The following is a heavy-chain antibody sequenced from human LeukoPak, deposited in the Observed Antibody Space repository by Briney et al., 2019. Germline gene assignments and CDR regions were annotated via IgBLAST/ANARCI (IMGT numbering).Heavy chain of an antibody. V-gene: IGHV3-30*02. CDR2: IRYDGSNK. D-gene: IGHD3-9*01. J-gene: IGHJ6*02. CDR1: GFTFSTNG. CDR3: ARGILRYFDWPHYYYYGMDV. Sequence: GGSLRLSCAASGFTFSTNGMHWVRQAPGEGLEWVAFIRYDGSNKYYADSVKGRFTISRDNSKNTLYLQMNSLRAEDTAVYYCARGILRYFDWPHYYYYGMDVWGQGTTATVSS.